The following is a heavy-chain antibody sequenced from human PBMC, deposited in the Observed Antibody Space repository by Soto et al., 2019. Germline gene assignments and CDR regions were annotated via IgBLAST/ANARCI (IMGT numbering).Heavy chain of an antibody. CDR3: AKQGRAVAATGALDI. J-gene: IGHJ3*02. CDR1: GFTFSSYG. CDR2: ISYDGSNK. Sequence: GGSLRLSCAASGFTFSSYGMHWVRQAPGKGLEWVAVISYDGSNKYYADSVKGRFTISRDNSKNTLYLQMNSLRAEDTAVYYCAKQGRAVAATGALDIWGQGTMVTVSS. V-gene: IGHV3-30*18. D-gene: IGHD6-19*01.